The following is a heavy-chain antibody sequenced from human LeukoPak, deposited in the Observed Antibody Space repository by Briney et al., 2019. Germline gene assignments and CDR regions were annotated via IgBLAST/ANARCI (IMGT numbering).Heavy chain of an antibody. V-gene: IGHV3-7*01. Sequence: GGSLRLPCAASGFTFSSYWMSWVRQAPGKGLEWVAKIKQDGSEKYYVDSVKGRFTISRDNAKNSLYLQMNSLRAEDTAVYYCARAQPDYGSGSYYNNYWGQGTLVTVSS. CDR1: GFTFSSYW. CDR2: IKQDGSEK. J-gene: IGHJ4*02. D-gene: IGHD3-10*01. CDR3: ARAQPDYGSGSYYNNY.